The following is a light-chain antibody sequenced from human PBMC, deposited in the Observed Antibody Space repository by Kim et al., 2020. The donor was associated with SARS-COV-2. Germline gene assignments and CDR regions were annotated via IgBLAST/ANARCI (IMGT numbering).Light chain of an antibody. Sequence: STLSASVGDRVTISGRASQNIRTWLAWDQQKPGKAPKLLISKTSSLESGVPSRFNGSRSGTEFTLTIISLQPDDFGTYYCQQFRAFGQGTRLEIK. CDR1: QNIRTW. CDR2: KTS. CDR3: QQFRA. V-gene: IGKV1-5*03. J-gene: IGKJ5*01.